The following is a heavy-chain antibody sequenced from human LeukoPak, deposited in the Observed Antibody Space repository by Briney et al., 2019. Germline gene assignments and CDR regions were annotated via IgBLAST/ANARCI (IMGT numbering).Heavy chain of an antibody. CDR3: AKDTRGNGAYFYPMEV. J-gene: IGHJ6*02. CDR1: GFAFHNYA. V-gene: IGHV3-9*01. Sequence: SGGSLRLSCVGSGFAFHNYAMHWVRRPPGKGLEWVSAINCSSDTKAYAASVKGRFTLSRDRARNSLYLQMDSLSPEDTAFYYCAKDTRGNGAYFYPMEVWGQGPSLSVSS. D-gene: IGHD4-23*01. CDR2: INCSSDTK.